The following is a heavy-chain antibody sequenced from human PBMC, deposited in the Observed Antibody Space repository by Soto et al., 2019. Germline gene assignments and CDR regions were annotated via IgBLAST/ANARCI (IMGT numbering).Heavy chain of an antibody. Sequence: GGSLRLSCAASGFTFSSYAMHWVRQAPGKGLEYVSAISSNGGSTYYANSVKGRFTISRDNSKNTLYLQMGSLRAEDMAVYYCARFGFTYYYDYWGQETLVTVSS. CDR1: GFTFSSYA. J-gene: IGHJ4*02. CDR2: ISSNGGST. D-gene: IGHD3-10*01. CDR3: ARFGFTYYYDY. V-gene: IGHV3-64*01.